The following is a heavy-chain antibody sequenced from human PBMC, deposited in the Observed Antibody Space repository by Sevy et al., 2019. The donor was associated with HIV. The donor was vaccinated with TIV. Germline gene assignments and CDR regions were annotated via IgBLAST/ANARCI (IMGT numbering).Heavy chain of an antibody. J-gene: IGHJ4*02. CDR1: GGSISNNNYY. D-gene: IGHD3-3*01. V-gene: IGHV4-39*01. CDR2: INYSGST. Sequence: SETLSLTCTVSGGSISNNNYYWGWIRQSPGKGLEWIGTINYSGSTDYNPSLKSRVTISVDTSKNQFSLKLDSVTAADTAVYYCARHALFTIFGVVIDPKMYYFDYWGQGTQVTVPS. CDR3: ARHALFTIFGVVIDPKMYYFDY.